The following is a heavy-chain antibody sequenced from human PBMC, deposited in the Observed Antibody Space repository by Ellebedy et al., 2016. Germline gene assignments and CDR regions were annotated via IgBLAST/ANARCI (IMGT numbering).Heavy chain of an antibody. CDR2: ISGGGDIT. V-gene: IGHV3-23*01. D-gene: IGHD4-17*01. CDR1: GLNFNTFF. Sequence: GESLKISXTASGLNFNTFFMTWVRQAPGGGLEWVSTISGGGDITVSADSVKGRFTISRDNSRNTLYLQMNNLRAEDTAVYYCAKDRDDAGDFVFDSWGQGTLVTVSS. CDR3: AKDRDDAGDFVFDS. J-gene: IGHJ4*02.